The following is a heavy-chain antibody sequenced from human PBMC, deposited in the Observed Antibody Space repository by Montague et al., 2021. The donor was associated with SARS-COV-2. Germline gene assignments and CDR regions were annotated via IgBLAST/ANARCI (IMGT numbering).Heavy chain of an antibody. Sequence: SETLSLTCAAHGGSFSTYSWNWIRQPPGKGLEWIGEIHHGGSTNYNPSLKSRVTISADTSKNQFSLKLTSVAAADTAVYYCARLGDGVVPSPILGVGPYYSYYSMDVWGKGTTVTVSS. CDR3: ARLGDGVVPSPILGVGPYYSYYSMDV. CDR2: IHHGGST. V-gene: IGHV4-34*01. J-gene: IGHJ6*03. D-gene: IGHD3-10*01. CDR1: GGSFSTYS.